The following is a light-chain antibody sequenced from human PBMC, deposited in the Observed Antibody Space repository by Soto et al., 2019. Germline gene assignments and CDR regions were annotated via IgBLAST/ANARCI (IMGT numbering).Light chain of an antibody. CDR3: QQRSSWPPFT. J-gene: IGKJ3*01. Sequence: EIVLTQSPATLSLSPGERATLSCRASQSVSNYLAWYQQKPGQAPRLLIYDASNRATGIPARFSGSGSGTDFTLTISSLEPVDFAVYYCQQRSSWPPFTFGPGTKVDIK. CDR2: DAS. CDR1: QSVSNY. V-gene: IGKV3-11*01.